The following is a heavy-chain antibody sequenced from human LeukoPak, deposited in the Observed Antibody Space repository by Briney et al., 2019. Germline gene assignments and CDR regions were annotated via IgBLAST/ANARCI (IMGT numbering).Heavy chain of an antibody. CDR1: EFTFTTYG. V-gene: IGHV3-33*01. J-gene: IGHJ4*02. CDR3: ARDWKTNSFGY. CDR2: IYYDGSNI. D-gene: IGHD1-1*01. Sequence: GGSLTLSCAASEFTFTTYGMHWVRQAPGKGLEWVAFIYYDGSNIYYADYVKGRFTISRDISKNTLYLQMDSLRAEDTAIYYCARDWKTNSFGYWGQGTLVTVSS.